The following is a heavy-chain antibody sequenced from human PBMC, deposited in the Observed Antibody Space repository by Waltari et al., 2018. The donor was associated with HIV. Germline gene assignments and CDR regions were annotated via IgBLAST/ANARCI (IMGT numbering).Heavy chain of an antibody. CDR2: VYYRGST. CDR1: GDSIHSGGYY. Sequence: QVQLQESGPGLVKSSQTLSLTCAVSGDSIHSGGYYWAWIRQHPEKGLECIGFVYYRGSTFSNPSFKSRASMSVDSSKNQFSLRLTSLTAADTAVYYCARVVYWYFDLWGRGTLVTVSS. V-gene: IGHV4-31*11. CDR3: ARVVYWYFDL. J-gene: IGHJ2*01.